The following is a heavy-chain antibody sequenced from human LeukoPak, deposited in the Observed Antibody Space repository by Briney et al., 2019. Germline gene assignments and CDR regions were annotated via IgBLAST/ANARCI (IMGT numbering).Heavy chain of an antibody. V-gene: IGHV3-23*01. CDR2: ISGSGGST. CDR3: ATYSSSWYCFDY. D-gene: IGHD6-13*01. Sequence: PGGSLRLSCAASGFTFSSHAMSWVRQAPGKGLEWVSAISGSGGSTYYADPVKGRFTISRDNSKNTLYLQMNSLRAEDTAVYYCATYSSSWYCFDYWGQGTLVTVSS. J-gene: IGHJ4*02. CDR1: GFTFSSHA.